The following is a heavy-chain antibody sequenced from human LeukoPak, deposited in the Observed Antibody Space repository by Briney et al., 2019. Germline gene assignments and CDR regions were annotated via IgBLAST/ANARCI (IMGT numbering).Heavy chain of an antibody. D-gene: IGHD3-10*01. V-gene: IGHV3-23*01. Sequence: GGSLRLSCSTSGFTFGDYAMTWVRQAPGKGLEWVSAISGSGGSTYYADSVKGRFTISRDNSKNTLYLQMNSLRAEDTAVYYCAKDFPHYGSGTYDYWGQGTLVTVSS. CDR2: ISGSGGST. CDR1: GFTFGDYA. CDR3: AKDFPHYGSGTYDY. J-gene: IGHJ4*02.